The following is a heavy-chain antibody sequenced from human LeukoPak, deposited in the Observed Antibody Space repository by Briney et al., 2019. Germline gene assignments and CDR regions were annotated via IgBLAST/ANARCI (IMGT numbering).Heavy chain of an antibody. J-gene: IGHJ5*02. CDR2: ISHSGTT. D-gene: IGHD5/OR15-5a*01. Sequence: SETLSLTCAVSGYSISSGYYWAWIQQSPGKGLEWIGSISHSGTTYYNPSLKSRITISLDTSKNQFSLRLSSVTAADTAVYHCARDRASSVHDTWGQGALVTVSS. V-gene: IGHV4-38-2*02. CDR1: GYSISSGYY. CDR3: ARDRASSVHDT.